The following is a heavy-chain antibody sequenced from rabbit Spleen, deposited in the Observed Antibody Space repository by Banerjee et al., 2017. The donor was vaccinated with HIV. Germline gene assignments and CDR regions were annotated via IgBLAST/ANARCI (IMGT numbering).Heavy chain of an antibody. V-gene: IGHV1S47*01. D-gene: IGHD4-1*01. CDR1: GSDISGSA. CDR2: IYDGDGST. Sequence: QEQLVESGGGLVTPGGTLTLTCTASGSDISGSAMCWVRQTPGKGPEWIACIYDGDGSTYYASRVNGRFTISRSTSLNTVTLQMTSLTAADTATYFCARDGISFVSTGWGLTRLDLWGQGTLVTVS. CDR3: ARDGISFVSTGWGLTRLDL. J-gene: IGHJ3*01.